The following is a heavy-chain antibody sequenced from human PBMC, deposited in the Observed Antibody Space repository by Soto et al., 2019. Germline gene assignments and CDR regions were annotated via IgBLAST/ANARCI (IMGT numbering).Heavy chain of an antibody. CDR3: ARDPVAPESTMDD. CDR1: GFTFSSFG. CDR2: LDKGGGST. D-gene: IGHD5-12*01. V-gene: IGHV3-23*01. J-gene: IGHJ6*02. Sequence: GGSLRLSCAASGFTFSSFGMSWVRQAPGKGLEWVATLDKGGGSTYYADSVKGRFTISRDNSKNMLYLQINGLRADDTAVYYCARDPVAPESTMDDWGRGTTVTVSS.